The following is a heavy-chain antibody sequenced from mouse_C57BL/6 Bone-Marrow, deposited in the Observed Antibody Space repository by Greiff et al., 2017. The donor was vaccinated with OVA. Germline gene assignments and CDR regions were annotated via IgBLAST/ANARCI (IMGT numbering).Heavy chain of an antibody. CDR2: ISDGGSYT. CDR3: ERVAYDGYSYAY. Sequence: EVKVVESGGGLVKPGGSLKLSCAASGFTFSSYAMSWVRQTPEKRLEWVATISDGGSYTYYPDNVKGRFTISRDNAKNNLYLQMSHLKSEDTAMYYCERVAYDGYSYAYWGQGTLVTVSA. V-gene: IGHV5-4*03. J-gene: IGHJ3*01. D-gene: IGHD2-3*01. CDR1: GFTFSSYA.